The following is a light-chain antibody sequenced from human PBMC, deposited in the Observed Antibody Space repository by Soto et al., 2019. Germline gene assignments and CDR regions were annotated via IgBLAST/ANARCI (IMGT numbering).Light chain of an antibody. Sequence: QSVLTQPASVSGSPGQSITISCTGTSSDVGSYNLVSWYQQHPGKAPKLMIYEVSKRPSGVSNRFSGSKSGNTASLTISGLKAEDAADYYCCSYAGSSTLPFVFGTGTKLTVL. V-gene: IGLV2-23*02. CDR1: SSDVGSYNL. CDR3: CSYAGSSTLPFV. J-gene: IGLJ1*01. CDR2: EVS.